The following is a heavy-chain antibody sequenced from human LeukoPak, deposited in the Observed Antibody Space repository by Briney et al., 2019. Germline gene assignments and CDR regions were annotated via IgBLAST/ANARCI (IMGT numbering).Heavy chain of an antibody. CDR2: ISGSGGST. V-gene: IGHV3-23*01. Sequence: PGGSLRLSCAASGFTFSNAWMSWVRQAPGEGLEWVSAISGSGGSTYYADSVKGRFTISRDNSKNTLYLQMNSLRAEDTAVYYCAKDFQGPFDYWGQGTLVTVSS. J-gene: IGHJ4*02. CDR3: AKDFQGPFDY. CDR1: GFTFSNAW.